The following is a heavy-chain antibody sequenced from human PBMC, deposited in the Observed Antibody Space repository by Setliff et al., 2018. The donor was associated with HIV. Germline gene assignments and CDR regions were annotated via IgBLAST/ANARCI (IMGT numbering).Heavy chain of an antibody. Sequence: SGGSISSSSYYWGWIRQPPGKRLEWLGSVYQSGSTSYNPSLSSRLTISVDTSKNQVSLRLSSVTAADTGVYYCARHRDPPGTSWIFYYYYMDLWGGGTTVTVSS. CDR1: GGSISSSSYY. D-gene: IGHD2-2*01. V-gene: IGHV4-39*01. J-gene: IGHJ6*03. CDR2: VYQSGST. CDR3: ARHRDPPGTSWIFYYYYMDL.